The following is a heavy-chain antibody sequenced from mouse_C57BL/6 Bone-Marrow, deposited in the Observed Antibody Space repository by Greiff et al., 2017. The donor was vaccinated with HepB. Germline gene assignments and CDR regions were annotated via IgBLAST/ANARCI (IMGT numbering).Heavy chain of an antibody. Sequence: QVQLQQSGAELMKPGASVKLSCKATGYTFTGYWIEWVKQRPGHGLEWIGEILPGSGSTNYNEKFKGKATFTADTSSNPAYMQLSSLTTEDSAIYYCASLGSSSYYYAMDYWGQGTSVTVSS. D-gene: IGHD1-1*01. CDR1: GYTFTGYW. J-gene: IGHJ4*01. CDR2: ILPGSGST. V-gene: IGHV1-9*01. CDR3: ASLGSSSYYYAMDY.